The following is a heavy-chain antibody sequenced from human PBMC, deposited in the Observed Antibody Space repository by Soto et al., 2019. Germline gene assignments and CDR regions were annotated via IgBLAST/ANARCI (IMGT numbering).Heavy chain of an antibody. V-gene: IGHV1-46*01. CDR3: ARGVREQWLLDDY. J-gene: IGHJ4*02. Sequence: QVQLVQSGAEVRKPGASVKVSCKASGYTFTSYYMHWVRQAPGQGLEWMGIINPSGGRTSYAQKFQGRVTMTTGTSTSTVYMELSSLRSEDTAVYYGARGVREQWLLDDYWGQGTLVTVSS. CDR1: GYTFTSYY. CDR2: INPSGGRT. D-gene: IGHD6-19*01.